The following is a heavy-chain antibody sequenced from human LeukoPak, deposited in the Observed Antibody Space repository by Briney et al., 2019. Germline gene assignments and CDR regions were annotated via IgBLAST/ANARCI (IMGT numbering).Heavy chain of an antibody. D-gene: IGHD3-9*01. CDR3: ANDRTLDYDILTGPFDY. J-gene: IGHJ4*02. Sequence: GGSLRLSCAASGCTFSSYAMSWVRQAPGKGREWVSAISGSGGSTYYADSVKGRFTISRDNSKNTLYLQMNSLRAEDTAVCYCANDRTLDYDILTGPFDYWGQGTLVTVSS. CDR2: ISGSGGST. CDR1: GCTFSSYA. V-gene: IGHV3-23*01.